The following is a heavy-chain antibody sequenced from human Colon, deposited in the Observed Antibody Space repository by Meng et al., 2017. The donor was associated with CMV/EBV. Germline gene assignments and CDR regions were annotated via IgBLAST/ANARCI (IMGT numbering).Heavy chain of an antibody. V-gene: IGHV4-39*07. J-gene: IGHJ4*02. D-gene: IGHD4-11*01. CDR2: ISYTGGT. CDR3: VRVDTMTTFLLDS. CDR1: GGSFSSTSYH. Sequence: GSLRLSCTVSGGSFSSTSYHWGWVRQSPGKGLEWVGSISYTGGTYYNPSLESRLTISVDRSKNQFSLRLTTATAADAAVYYCVRVDTMTTFLLDSWGQGTLVTVSS.